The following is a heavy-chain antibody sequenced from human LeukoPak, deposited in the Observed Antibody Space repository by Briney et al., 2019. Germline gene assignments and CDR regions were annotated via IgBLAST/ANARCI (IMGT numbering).Heavy chain of an antibody. D-gene: IGHD3-3*01. CDR2: IYYSRST. J-gene: IGHJ4*02. CDR3: ARAGSGYYPEYSFVC. V-gene: IGHV4-59*01. CDR1: GGSISSYS. Sequence: SETLSLTCTVSGGSISSYSWSWIRQPPGKGLEWTGYIYYSRSTNYNPSLKSRVTISVDTSKNQFSLKLSSVTAADTAVYYCARAGSGYYPEYSFVCWRQGTLVTVSS.